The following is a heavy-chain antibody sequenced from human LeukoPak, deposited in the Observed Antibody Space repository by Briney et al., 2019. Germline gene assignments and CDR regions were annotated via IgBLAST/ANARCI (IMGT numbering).Heavy chain of an antibody. CDR3: ARRVATSGCLYFDY. CDR1: GGSVTSGYYY. CDR2: LSYSGDT. D-gene: IGHD2-15*01. J-gene: IGHJ4*02. Sequence: KASETLSLTCTVSGGSVTSGYYYWACVRQPPGKGLEWIGSLSYSGDTYYNPSLKRRVTISVDPSKNQFSLKLTSVTAADTSVYYCARRVATSGCLYFDYWGLGTLVTVSS. V-gene: IGHV4-39*01.